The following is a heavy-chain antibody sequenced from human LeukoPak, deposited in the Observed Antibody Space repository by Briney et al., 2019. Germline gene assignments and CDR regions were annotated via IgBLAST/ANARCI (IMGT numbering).Heavy chain of an antibody. V-gene: IGHV4-59*01. CDR3: ARGYGDYTFDY. J-gene: IGHJ4*02. CDR1: GGSISSYY. CDR2: IYYSGST. D-gene: IGHD4-17*01. Sequence: SETLSLTCTVSGGSISSYYWSWIRQTPGKGLEWIGYIYYSGSTNYNPSLKSRVTISVDTSKNQFSLKLSSVTAADTAVYYCARGYGDYTFDYWGQGTLVTVSS.